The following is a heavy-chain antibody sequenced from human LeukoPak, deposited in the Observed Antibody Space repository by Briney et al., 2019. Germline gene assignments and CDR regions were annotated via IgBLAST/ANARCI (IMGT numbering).Heavy chain of an antibody. V-gene: IGHV4-59*01. Sequence: SETLSLTCTVSGGSISNYYWTWIRQPPGRGLEWIGYMSYSGSTNYSPSLKSRVTISVDTSKNQFSLKLSSVTAADTAVYYCARAGSSGRTNDYWGQGTLVTVSS. D-gene: IGHD1-1*01. J-gene: IGHJ4*02. CDR2: MSYSGST. CDR3: ARAGSSGRTNDY. CDR1: GGSISNYY.